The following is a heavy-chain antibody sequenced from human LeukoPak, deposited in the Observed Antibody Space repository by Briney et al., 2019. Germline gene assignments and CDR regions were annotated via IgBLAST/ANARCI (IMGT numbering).Heavy chain of an antibody. V-gene: IGHV3-23*01. CDR2: ISGSGGST. CDR3: AKAPGSGYYFNY. CDR1: GFPFSSYA. Sequence: GGSLRLSCAASGFPFSSYAMSWVRQAPGKGLEWVSAISGSGGSTYYADSVKGRFTISRDNSKNTLYLQMNSLRAEDTAVYYCAKAPGSGYYFNYWGQGTLVTVSS. J-gene: IGHJ4*02. D-gene: IGHD3-22*01.